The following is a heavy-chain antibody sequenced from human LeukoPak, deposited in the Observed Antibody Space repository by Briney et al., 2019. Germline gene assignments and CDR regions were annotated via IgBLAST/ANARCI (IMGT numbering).Heavy chain of an antibody. D-gene: IGHD3-10*01. CDR2: IYYSGST. V-gene: IGHV4-61*08. CDR3: ARDYYGSGRYYYGMDV. CDR1: GGSISSGDYY. J-gene: IGHJ6*02. Sequence: SETLSLTCTVSGGSISSGDYYWSWIRQPPGKGLEWIGYIYYSGSTNYNPSLKSRVTISVDTSKNQFSLKLSSVTAADTAVYYCARDYYGSGRYYYGMDVWGQGTTVTVSS.